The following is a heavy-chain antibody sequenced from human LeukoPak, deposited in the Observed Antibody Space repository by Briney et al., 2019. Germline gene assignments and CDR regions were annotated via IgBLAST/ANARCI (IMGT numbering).Heavy chain of an antibody. CDR1: GYSFTNNW. V-gene: IGHV5-51*01. CDR2: ILPGDSDT. J-gene: IGHJ4*02. CDR3: ARLREGAAFDY. D-gene: IGHD3-10*01. Sequence: HGESLKISCKASGYSFTNNWIGWVRQMPGKGLEWMGIILPGDSDTRYSPSFQGQVTMSADKSFNTAYVQWSSLKASDTAMYFCARLREGAAFDYWGQGTLVTVSP.